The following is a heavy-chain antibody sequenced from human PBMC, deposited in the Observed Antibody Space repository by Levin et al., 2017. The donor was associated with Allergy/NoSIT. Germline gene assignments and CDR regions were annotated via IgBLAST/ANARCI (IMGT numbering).Heavy chain of an antibody. CDR1: GFTFNNAW. J-gene: IGHJ5*02. V-gene: IGHV3-15*01. Sequence: GGSLRLSCAVSGFTFNNAWMSWVRQAPGKGLEWVGRIKGQIDGGTTDYAAPVKGRFIISRDDSKNMLYLQLNSLQTEDTGVYYCGTVGLTPHHYWGWLDPWGQGALVTVSS. D-gene: IGHD3-16*01. CDR3: GTVGLTPHHYWGWLDP. CDR2: IKGQIDGGTT.